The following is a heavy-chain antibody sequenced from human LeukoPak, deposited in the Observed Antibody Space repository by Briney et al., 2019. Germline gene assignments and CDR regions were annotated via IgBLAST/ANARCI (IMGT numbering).Heavy chain of an antibody. CDR3: ARGGYSGSYYRFD. CDR2: IDKEGSAA. J-gene: IGHJ4*02. V-gene: IGHV3-74*01. Sequence: GGSLRFSCVSSGFIFTNYWMHWVRQVPGKGPVWVGRIDKEGSAAFYAESVKGRFTISRDNVKSTVYLQMNSLTAEDTAVYHCARGGYSGSYYRFDWGQGTLVTVSS. D-gene: IGHD1-26*01. CDR1: GFIFTNYW.